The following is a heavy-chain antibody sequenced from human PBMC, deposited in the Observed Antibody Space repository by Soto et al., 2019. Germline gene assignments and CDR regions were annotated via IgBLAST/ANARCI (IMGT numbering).Heavy chain of an antibody. J-gene: IGHJ3*01. D-gene: IGHD3-16*01. CDR3: ARGGRGLRGAFDV. CDR2: ISFNGLSQ. Sequence: QEILVESGGGVVQSGTSLRLSCAASGFTFSSFAMHWVRQAPGKGLEWVSVISFNGLSQFYADSVRGRVTVSRDNYKNTLSLQVDSLRPDDTAVYSCARGGRGLRGAFDVWGQGTEVSVS. V-gene: IGHV3-30*04. CDR1: GFTFSSFA.